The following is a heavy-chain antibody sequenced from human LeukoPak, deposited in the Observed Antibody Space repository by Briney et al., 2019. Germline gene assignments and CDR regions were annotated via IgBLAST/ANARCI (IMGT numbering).Heavy chain of an antibody. D-gene: IGHD2-2*01. V-gene: IGHV4-31*03. CDR1: GGSIINGGYY. Sequence: SETLSLTCTVSGGSIINGGYYWSWIRQHPGKGLEWIGYIYYSGSSYYNPSLRSRVTISVDTSKNQFSLKLSSVTAADTAVYYCARDFAVVPAHDAFDIWGQGTMVTVSS. CDR3: ARDFAVVPAHDAFDI. J-gene: IGHJ3*02. CDR2: IYYSGSS.